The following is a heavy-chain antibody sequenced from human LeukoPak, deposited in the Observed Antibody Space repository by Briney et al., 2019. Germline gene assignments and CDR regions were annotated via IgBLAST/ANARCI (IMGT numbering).Heavy chain of an antibody. CDR2: MNPNSGNT. J-gene: IGHJ6*02. CDR1: GYTFTSYD. V-gene: IGHV1-8*01. CDR3: ASVGGATFDYYYYGMDV. Sequence: ASVKVSCKASGYTFTSYDINWVRQATGQGLEWMGWMNPNSGNTGYAQKFQGRVTMTRNTSISTAYMELSSLRSEDTAVYYCASVGGATFDYYYYGMDVWGPGTKVNVSS. D-gene: IGHD1-26*01.